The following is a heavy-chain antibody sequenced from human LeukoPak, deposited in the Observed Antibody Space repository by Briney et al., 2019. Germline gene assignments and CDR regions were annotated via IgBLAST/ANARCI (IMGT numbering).Heavy chain of an antibody. CDR3: ARVHRGKGIDY. CDR2: IYSSGSS. Sequence: PSETLSLTCAVSGGSISTGAFSWYWLRQTPGQGPEWIGYIYSSGSSYYNPSLQSRFIISVDTSQNQFSLKLTSMTAADTAIYYCARVHRGKGIDYWGQGTLVTVSS. V-gene: IGHV4-30-4*07. J-gene: IGHJ4*02. CDR1: GGSISTGAFS. D-gene: IGHD3-10*01.